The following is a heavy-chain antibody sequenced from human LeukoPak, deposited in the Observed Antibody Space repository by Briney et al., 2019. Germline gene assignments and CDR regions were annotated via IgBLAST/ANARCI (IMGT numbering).Heavy chain of an antibody. V-gene: IGHV1-2*02. CDR2: INAYSGGT. Sequence: ASVKVSCKASGFTFTGSYMHWVRQAPGQRLEWMGWINAYSGGTNYAQNFQGRVTMTRDTSISTAYMELTRLRSDDTAVYYCARQGAAASFDYRGRGTPDTVSS. D-gene: IGHD6-13*01. J-gene: IGHJ4*02. CDR1: GFTFTGSY. CDR3: ARQGAAASFDY.